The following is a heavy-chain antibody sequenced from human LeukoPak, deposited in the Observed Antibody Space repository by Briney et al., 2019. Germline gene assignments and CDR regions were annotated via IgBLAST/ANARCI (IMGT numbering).Heavy chain of an antibody. CDR3: ARDSRLRFLEWLLDY. CDR2: IIPIFGTA. D-gene: IGHD3-3*01. Sequence: SSXXVSCKASGGTFSSYAISWVRQAPGQGLEWMGGIIPIFGTANYAQKFQGRVTITTDESTTTAYMELSSLRSEDTAVYYCARDSRLRFLEWLLDYWGQGTLVTVSS. J-gene: IGHJ4*02. CDR1: GGTFSSYA. V-gene: IGHV1-69*05.